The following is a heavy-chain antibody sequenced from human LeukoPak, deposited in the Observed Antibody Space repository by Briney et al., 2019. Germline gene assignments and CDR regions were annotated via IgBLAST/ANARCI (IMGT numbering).Heavy chain of an antibody. Sequence: PSETLSLTCTVSGGSISSSSKYWGWIRQSPGKGLEWIGNFFYSGSTYCNPSLKSRVTISVDTSKNQFSLNLRSVTAADTAVYYCARQMNTVTADYWGQGTLVTVSS. CDR2: FFYSGST. V-gene: IGHV4-39*01. CDR1: GGSISSSSKY. J-gene: IGHJ4*02. CDR3: ARQMNTVTADY. D-gene: IGHD4-17*01.